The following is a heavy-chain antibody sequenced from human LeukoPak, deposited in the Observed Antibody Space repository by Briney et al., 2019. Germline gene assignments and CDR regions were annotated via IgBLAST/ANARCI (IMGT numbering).Heavy chain of an antibody. V-gene: IGHV4-59*01. CDR3: ARPNSHYLGNAAFDI. J-gene: IGHJ3*02. CDR2: IYYSGST. Sequence: SETLSLTCTVSGGSMSDYYWTWIRQPPGKGLEWIGYIYYSGSTNYNPSLESRVTISINTSKNKFSLKLNSVTAADTAVYYCARPNSHYLGNAAFDIWGQGTMVTVSS. D-gene: IGHD4-11*01. CDR1: GGSMSDYY.